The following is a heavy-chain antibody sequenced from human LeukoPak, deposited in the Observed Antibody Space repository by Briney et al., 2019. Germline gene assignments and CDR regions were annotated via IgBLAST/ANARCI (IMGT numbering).Heavy chain of an antibody. V-gene: IGHV3-7*04. CDR2: IKRDGSEK. CDR3: ARVASDRYGDAFDV. J-gene: IGHJ3*01. Sequence: GGSLRLSCAASEFTFSRYWMRWVRQAPGKGLEGVANIKRDGSEKYYVDSVKGRFTIARDNVKKSLYLQMNSLRVEDTALYYCARVASDRYGDAFDVWGQGTMVTVSS. D-gene: IGHD6-19*01. CDR1: EFTFSRYW.